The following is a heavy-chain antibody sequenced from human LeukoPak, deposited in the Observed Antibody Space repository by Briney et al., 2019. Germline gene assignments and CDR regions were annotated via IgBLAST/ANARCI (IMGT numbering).Heavy chain of an antibody. D-gene: IGHD3-22*01. CDR1: GFSFPDYA. CDR3: AKDLGPLTYYYDSSGYSGAFDS. J-gene: IGHJ4*02. CDR2: ISWNSGHI. Sequence: GGSLRLSCAASGFSFPDYAMHWVRQAPGKGLEWVSGISWNSGHIVYADSVKGRFTISRDNAKTSLYLRMNSLRAEDMAFYYCAKDLGPLTYYYDSSGYSGAFDSWGQGTLVTVSS. V-gene: IGHV3-9*03.